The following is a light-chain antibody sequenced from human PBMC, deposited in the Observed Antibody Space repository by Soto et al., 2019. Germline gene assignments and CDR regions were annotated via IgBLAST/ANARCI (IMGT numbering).Light chain of an antibody. CDR2: DAS. CDR3: QRFGTSSLVT. Sequence: EIVLTQSPATLSLSPGERATLSCRASQSVSSYLAWYQQKPGQAPRLLIYDASNRATGIPARFSGSGSGTDFTLTISSLEPEDFAVYYCQRFGTSSLVTFGPGTKV. CDR1: QSVSSY. J-gene: IGKJ3*01. V-gene: IGKV3-11*01.